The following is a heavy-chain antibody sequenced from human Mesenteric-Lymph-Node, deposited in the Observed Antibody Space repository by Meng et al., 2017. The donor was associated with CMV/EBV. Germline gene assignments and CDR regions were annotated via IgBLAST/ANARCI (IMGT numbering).Heavy chain of an antibody. CDR3: ARGQSLWFGELSGYDY. J-gene: IGHJ4*02. Sequence: SGYTFTSYGSSWVRQAPGQGLEWMGWISAYNGNTNYAQKLQGRVTMTTDTSTSTAYMELRSLRSDDTAVYYCARGQSLWFGELSGYDYWGQGTLVTVSS. CDR1: GYTFTSYG. CDR2: ISAYNGNT. V-gene: IGHV1-18*01. D-gene: IGHD3-10*01.